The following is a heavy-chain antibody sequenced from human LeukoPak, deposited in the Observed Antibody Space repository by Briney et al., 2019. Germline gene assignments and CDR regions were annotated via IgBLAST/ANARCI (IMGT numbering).Heavy chain of an antibody. CDR3: TTSTMTHDAFDI. V-gene: IGHV3-15*01. Sequence: PGGSLRLSCAASGFTFNNAWMTWVRQDPGKGLEWVVRIKSQIDGGTTDYAAPVKGRFTISRDDSRNTLFLQMNSLKSEDTAVYYCTTSTMTHDAFDIWGEGTMVTVSS. CDR2: IKSQIDGGTT. J-gene: IGHJ3*02. D-gene: IGHD4-17*01. CDR1: GFTFNNAW.